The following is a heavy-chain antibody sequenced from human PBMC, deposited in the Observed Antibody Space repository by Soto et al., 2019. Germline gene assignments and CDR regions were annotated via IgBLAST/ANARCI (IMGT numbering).Heavy chain of an antibody. D-gene: IGHD3-16*02. Sequence: GGSLRLSCAASGFTFKNYAMSWVRQAPGKGLEWVSTLSYSGDNTYYADSVKGRFTISRDNSNNTLYLQMNGLRAEDTAVYYSAPRYYMDVWGKGTTVTVSS. CDR3: APRYYMDV. CDR2: LSYSGDNT. V-gene: IGHV3-23*01. CDR1: GFTFKNYA. J-gene: IGHJ6*03.